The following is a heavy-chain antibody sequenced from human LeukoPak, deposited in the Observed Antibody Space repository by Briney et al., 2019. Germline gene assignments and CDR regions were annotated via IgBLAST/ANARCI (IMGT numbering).Heavy chain of an antibody. J-gene: IGHJ4*02. Sequence: SETLSLTCTVSGGSISSYYWSWIRQPPGKGLEWIGNIYYSGSTNYNPSLKSRVTISVDTSKNQFSLNLSSVTAADAAVYYCARAGYSSGWYPYWGQGTLVTVSS. D-gene: IGHD6-19*01. CDR1: GGSISSYY. CDR3: ARAGYSSGWYPY. CDR2: IYYSGST. V-gene: IGHV4-59*01.